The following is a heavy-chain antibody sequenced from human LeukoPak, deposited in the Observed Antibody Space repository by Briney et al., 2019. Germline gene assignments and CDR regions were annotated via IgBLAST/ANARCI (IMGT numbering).Heavy chain of an antibody. CDR2: IYYSGST. J-gene: IGHJ3*02. V-gene: IGHV4-59*08. Sequence: PSETLSLTCTVSGGSISSYYWSWIRQPPGKGLEWIGYIYYSGSTNYNPSLKSRVTISVDTSKNQFSLKLSSVTAADTAVYYCARHGRQSISGWHDAFDIWGQGTMVTVSS. CDR1: GGSISSYY. D-gene: IGHD6-19*01. CDR3: ARHGRQSISGWHDAFDI.